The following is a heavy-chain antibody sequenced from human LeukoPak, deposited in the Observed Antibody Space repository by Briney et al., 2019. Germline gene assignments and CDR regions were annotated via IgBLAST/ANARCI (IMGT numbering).Heavy chain of an antibody. CDR3: ARHGGAWFDP. J-gene: IGHJ5*02. D-gene: IGHD3-16*01. CDR2: IYYSGST. V-gene: IGHV4-39*01. CDR1: CGSISTSSYY. Sequence: SETLSLTCTVSCGSISTSSYYWGWIRQPPGKGLEWIGSIYYSGSTYYNPSLKSRLTISVDTSKNQFSLKLSSVTAADTAVYYCARHGGAWFDPWGQGTLVTVSS.